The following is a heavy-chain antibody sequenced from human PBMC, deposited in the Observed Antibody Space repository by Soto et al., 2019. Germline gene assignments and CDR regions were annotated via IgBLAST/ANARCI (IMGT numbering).Heavy chain of an antibody. D-gene: IGHD1-26*01. CDR1: GFTFSSYA. CDR2: ISGSGGTT. V-gene: IGHV3-23*01. CDR3: ANSLTPSGSHRSWTYNYGMDV. Sequence: PGGSLRLSCAASGFTFSSYAMSWVRQAPGKGLEWVSAISGSGGTTYYADSVKGRFTISRDNSKNTLYLQMNSLRAEDTAVYYCANSLTPSGSHRSWTYNYGMDVWGQGTTVTVSS. J-gene: IGHJ6*02.